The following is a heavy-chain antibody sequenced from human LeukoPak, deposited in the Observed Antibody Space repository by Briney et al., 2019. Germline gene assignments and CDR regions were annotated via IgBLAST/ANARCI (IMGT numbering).Heavy chain of an antibody. CDR1: GFTFSNYA. J-gene: IGHJ4*02. CDR2: IRYDGSNK. D-gene: IGHD6-6*01. Sequence: GGSLRLSCAASGFTFSNYAMHWVRQAPGKGLEWVTFIRYDGSNKYYAESVKGRFTISRNNSKNTLYLQMSSLRAEDTAVYYCAKAIHSSSSGVVDYWGQGTLVTVSS. V-gene: IGHV3-30*02. CDR3: AKAIHSSSSGVVDY.